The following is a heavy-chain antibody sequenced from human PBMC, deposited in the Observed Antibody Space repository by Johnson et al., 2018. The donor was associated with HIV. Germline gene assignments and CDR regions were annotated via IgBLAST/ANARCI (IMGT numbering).Heavy chain of an antibody. V-gene: IGHV3-7*01. Sequence: VQLVESGGGLVQPGESLRLSCVVSGFTFGTYWMTWVRQAPGNGLEWVATIKLDGSDKYYLDSVKGRFTIARDNSKNTLYLQMNSLRAEDTAVYYCAPRGRVGGSYGDAFDIWGQGTMVTVSS. CDR2: IKLDGSDK. CDR3: APRGRVGGSYGDAFDI. CDR1: GFTFGTYW. D-gene: IGHD1-26*01. J-gene: IGHJ3*02.